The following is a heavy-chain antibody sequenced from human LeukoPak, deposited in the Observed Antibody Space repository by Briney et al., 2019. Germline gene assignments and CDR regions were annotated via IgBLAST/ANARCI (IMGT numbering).Heavy chain of an antibody. V-gene: IGHV3-74*01. CDR1: GFTFSSYW. CDR2: INTDGSST. CDR3: ARRAMTTVTIEY. J-gene: IGHJ4*02. D-gene: IGHD4-17*01. Sequence: PGGSLRLSCAASGFTFSSYWMHWVRQAPGKGLVWVSRINTDGSSTTYADSVKGRFTISRDNAKNTLYLQMNSLRAEDTAVYYCARRAMTTVTIEYWGQGTLVTVSS.